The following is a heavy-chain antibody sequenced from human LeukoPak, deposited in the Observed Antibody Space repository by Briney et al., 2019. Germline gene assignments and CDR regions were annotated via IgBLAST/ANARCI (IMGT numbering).Heavy chain of an antibody. Sequence: ASVKVSCKLSGYTLTELSINWVRQAPGKGLEWLGGFEPEHGETIYAQKFQGRVTVTEDTSSDTGYMELSSLRFEDTAIYYCAIGAAFDPLTFDFWGQGTLVTVSS. J-gene: IGHJ4*02. V-gene: IGHV1-24*01. CDR3: AIGAAFDPLTFDF. CDR1: GYTLTELS. D-gene: IGHD4/OR15-4a*01. CDR2: FEPEHGET.